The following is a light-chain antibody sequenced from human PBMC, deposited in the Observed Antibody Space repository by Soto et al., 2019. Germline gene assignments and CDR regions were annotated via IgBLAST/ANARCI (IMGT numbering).Light chain of an antibody. J-gene: IGKJ4*01. CDR2: GAS. V-gene: IGKV3-15*01. Sequence: EIVMTQSPATLSVSPGERATLSCRSSQSVSRNLAWYQQKPGQAPRLLIYGASTRATGIPARFSGSGSGTEFTLTISSLRSEDFAVYYCQQYHNWPPLTFGGGAKVEIK. CDR3: QQYHNWPPLT. CDR1: QSVSRN.